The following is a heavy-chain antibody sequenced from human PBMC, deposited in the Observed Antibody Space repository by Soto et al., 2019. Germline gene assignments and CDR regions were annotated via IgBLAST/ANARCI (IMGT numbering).Heavy chain of an antibody. D-gene: IGHD1-7*01. CDR3: AKSRHNWNYVPDAFDI. CDR2: IAERSSNT. V-gene: IGHV3-23*05. Sequence: GGSLRLSCAASGFTFSNYAMSWVRQAPGKGPEWVSSIAERSSNTYYTDSVKGRFTISRDNSKNTLYLQMNSLRAEDTAVYYCAKSRHNWNYVPDAFDIWGQGTMVTVSS. J-gene: IGHJ3*02. CDR1: GFTFSNYA.